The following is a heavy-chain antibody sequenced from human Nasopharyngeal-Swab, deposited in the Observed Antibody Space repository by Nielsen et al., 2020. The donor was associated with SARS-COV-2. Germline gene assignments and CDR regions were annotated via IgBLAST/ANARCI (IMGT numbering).Heavy chain of an antibody. J-gene: IGHJ5*01. CDR2: IYYSGIT. CDR1: GGSISGGGYY. V-gene: IGHV4-31*03. D-gene: IGHD6-13*01. Sequence: SETLSPTCTVSGGSISGGGYYWSWIRQHPGKGLEWIGYIYYSGITYYNPSLKSRLIISIDTSKNQFSLNLTSVTPADTAVYYCARDKVASSGTLHWFDSWGQGTRVTVSS. CDR3: ARDKVASSGTLHWFDS.